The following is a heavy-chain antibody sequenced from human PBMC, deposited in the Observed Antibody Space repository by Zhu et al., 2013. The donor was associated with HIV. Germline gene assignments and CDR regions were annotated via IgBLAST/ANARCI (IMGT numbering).Heavy chain of an antibody. D-gene: IGHD2-2*01. V-gene: IGHV3-30*18. Sequence: VQLVESGGGVVQPGRSLRLSCAASGFTFSSYGMHWVRQAPGKGLEWVAVISYDGSNKYYADSVKGRFTISRDNSKNTLYLQMNSLRAEDTAVYYCAKDKPAFDPWGQGTLVTVSS. CDR3: AKDKPAFDP. CDR1: GFTFSSYG. J-gene: IGHJ5*02. CDR2: ISYDGSNK.